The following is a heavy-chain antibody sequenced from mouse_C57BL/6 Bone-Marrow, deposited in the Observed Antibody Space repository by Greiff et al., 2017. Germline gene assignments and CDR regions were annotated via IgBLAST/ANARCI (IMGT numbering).Heavy chain of an antibody. CDR1: GYTFTSYW. J-gene: IGHJ2*01. CDR3: ARAIYYYGSSYMYYFDY. D-gene: IGHD1-1*01. CDR2: IYPGSGST. Sequence: QVQLQQSGAELVKPGASVKMSCKASGYTFTSYWITWVKQRPGQGLEWIGDIYPGSGSTNYNEKFKSKATLTVDTSSSTADRQLSSLTSEDSAVYYCARAIYYYGSSYMYYFDYWGQGTTLTVSS. V-gene: IGHV1-55*01.